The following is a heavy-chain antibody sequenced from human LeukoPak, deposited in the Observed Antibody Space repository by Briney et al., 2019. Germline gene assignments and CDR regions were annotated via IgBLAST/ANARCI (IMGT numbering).Heavy chain of an antibody. Sequence: GSSVRVSCKASGGTFSSYAISWVRQAPGQGLEWMGWIIPIFGTANYAQKFQGRVTITADESTSTAYMELSSLRSEDTAVYYCASTYSSSGTNWFDPWGQGTLVTVSS. V-gene: IGHV1-69*01. CDR2: IIPIFGTA. CDR3: ASTYSSSGTNWFDP. D-gene: IGHD6-13*01. CDR1: GGTFSSYA. J-gene: IGHJ5*02.